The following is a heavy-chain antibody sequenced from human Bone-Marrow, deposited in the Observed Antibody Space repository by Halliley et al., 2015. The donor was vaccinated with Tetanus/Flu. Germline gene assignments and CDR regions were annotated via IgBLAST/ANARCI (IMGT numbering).Heavy chain of an antibody. CDR2: TIPMLGTT. V-gene: IGHV1-69*01. D-gene: IGHD3-9*01. CDR1: GGTFSSYG. CDR3: ARDVPYYDVLTGHYSQNYFDH. J-gene: IGHJ4*02. Sequence: QVQLVQSGAEVKKVGSSVRVSCQASGGTFSSYGVSWVRQAPGQGLEWLGGTIPMLGTTNYAQKFRARVTFTADESTDTVYMELSSLRAEDTAIYYCARDVPYYDVLTGHYSQNYFDHWGQGTLVTVSS.